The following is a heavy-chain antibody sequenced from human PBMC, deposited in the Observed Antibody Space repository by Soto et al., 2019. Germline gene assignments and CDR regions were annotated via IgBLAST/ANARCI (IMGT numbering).Heavy chain of an antibody. CDR2: VWYDGSNK. CDR3: AREEFATVTKYYFDY. D-gene: IGHD4-17*01. Sequence: QVQLVESGGGVVQPGRSLRLSCAASGFTFSSYGMHWVRQAPGKGLEWVAVVWYDGSNKYYADSVKGRFTISRDNSKNTLYLQMNSLRAEDTALYYCAREEFATVTKYYFDYWGQGTQVAVSS. J-gene: IGHJ4*02. V-gene: IGHV3-33*01. CDR1: GFTFSSYG.